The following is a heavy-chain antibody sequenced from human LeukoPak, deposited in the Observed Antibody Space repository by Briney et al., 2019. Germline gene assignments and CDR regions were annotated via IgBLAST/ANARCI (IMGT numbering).Heavy chain of an antibody. CDR2: FYPEDGET. J-gene: IGHJ5*02. CDR3: ATVGYYDILTGYWVHNWFDP. D-gene: IGHD3-9*01. Sequence: ASVKVSCKVSGYTLTELSMHWVRQAPGKGLEWMGGFYPEDGETIYAQKFQGRVTMTEDTSTDTAYMELSSLRSEDTAVYYCATVGYYDILTGYWVHNWFDPWGQGTLVTVSS. CDR1: GYTLTELS. V-gene: IGHV1-24*01.